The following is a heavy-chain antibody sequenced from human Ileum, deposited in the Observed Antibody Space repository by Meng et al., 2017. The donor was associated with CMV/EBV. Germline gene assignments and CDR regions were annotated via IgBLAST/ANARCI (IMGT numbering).Heavy chain of an antibody. D-gene: IGHD1-26*01. J-gene: IGHJ6*02. Sequence: ASVKVSCKASGYTFNIYGITWVRQAPGQGLEWMGWISAYNGNTNYAQNLQGRVTMTTDTSTSTAYMELRGLRSEDTTVYYCARAEWELKDYYYYGMDVWGQGTTVTVSS. CDR3: ARAEWELKDYYYYGMDV. CDR2: ISAYNGNT. CDR1: GYTFNIYG. V-gene: IGHV1-18*01.